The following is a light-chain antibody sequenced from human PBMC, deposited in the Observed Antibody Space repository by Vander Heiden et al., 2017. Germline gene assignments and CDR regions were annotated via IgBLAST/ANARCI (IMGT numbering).Light chain of an antibody. CDR1: QSVSSAY. J-gene: IGKJ1*01. V-gene: IGKV3-20*01. Sequence: DIVLPQSPGTLSLSPGERATLSCRASQSVSSAYLAWYQQKPGQAPRLLIYGASSRATGIQDRFSGSESGTDFTLTISRLEPEDFAVYYCQQYGSSPWTFGQGTKVEMK. CDR3: QQYGSSPWT. CDR2: GAS.